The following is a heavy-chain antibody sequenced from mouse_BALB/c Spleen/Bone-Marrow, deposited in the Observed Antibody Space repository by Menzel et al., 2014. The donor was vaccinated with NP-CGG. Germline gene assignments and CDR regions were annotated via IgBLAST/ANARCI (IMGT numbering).Heavy chain of an antibody. CDR1: RYTFTSYV. CDR2: MSPFNDGT. J-gene: IGHJ2*01. CDR3: AREVVATDYFDY. V-gene: IGHV1-14*01. Sequence: VHVKQSGPELVKPGASVKMSCKASRYTFTSYVLHWVRQKPGQGLEWIGFMSPFNDGTKYNEKFKGKATLTSDKSSSTAYMELSSLTSEDSAVYYCAREVVATDYFDYWGQGTTLTVSS. D-gene: IGHD1-1*01.